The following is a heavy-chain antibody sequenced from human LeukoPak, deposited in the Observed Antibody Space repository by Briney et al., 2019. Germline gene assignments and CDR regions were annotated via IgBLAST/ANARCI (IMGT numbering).Heavy chain of an antibody. CDR2: ISHSGNTK. CDR1: GFTFGDYF. V-gene: IGHV3-11*01. CDR3: ARGSEVGTTPHWYFDL. J-gene: IGHJ2*01. Sequence: GGSLRLSCAASGFTFGDYFMSWIRQAPGKSLEWVSYISHSGNTKYYADCGKGRFPVSKDNANYSLHLQMNSLRVEDTAVYYCARGSEVGTTPHWYFDLWGRGTLVTVSS. D-gene: IGHD1-26*01.